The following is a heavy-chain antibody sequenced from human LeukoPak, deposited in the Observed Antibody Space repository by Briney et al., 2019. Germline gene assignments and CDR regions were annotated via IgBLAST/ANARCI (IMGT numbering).Heavy chain of an antibody. CDR2: IKEHGSET. D-gene: IGHD3-22*01. J-gene: IGHJ4*02. Sequence: TGGSLRLSCAASGFIFSNYWMSWVRQAPGKGLEWVANIKEHGSETNYVDSVKGRFIISRDNAKNSLYLQMNSLKAEDTAVYYCARTWGRNYYDSSPFDYWGQGTLVTVSS. CDR3: ARTWGRNYYDSSPFDY. V-gene: IGHV3-7*01. CDR1: GFIFSNYW.